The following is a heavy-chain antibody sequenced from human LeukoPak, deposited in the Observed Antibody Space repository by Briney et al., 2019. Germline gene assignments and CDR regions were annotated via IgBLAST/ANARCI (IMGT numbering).Heavy chain of an antibody. CDR1: GFTVSSNY. Sequence: GGSLRLSCAASGFTVSSNYMSWVRQAPGKGLEWVSVIYSGGSTYYADSVKGRFTISRDNSKNTLYLQMNILRAEDSAIYYCAKGRGYYDSRMADDYWGQGTLVTVSS. V-gene: IGHV3-53*01. D-gene: IGHD3-10*01. CDR3: AKGRGYYDSRMADDY. CDR2: IYSGGST. J-gene: IGHJ4*02.